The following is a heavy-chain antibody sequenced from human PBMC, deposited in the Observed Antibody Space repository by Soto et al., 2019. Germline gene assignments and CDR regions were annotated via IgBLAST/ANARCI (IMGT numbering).Heavy chain of an antibody. CDR1: GGTFSRYA. CDR3: ARAIVGPTTKGWFDP. D-gene: IGHD1-26*01. V-gene: IGHV1-69*13. Sequence: SVNVSFKASGGTFSRYAISWVRQAAGQGLEWMGESIPIFGTANYAQKFQGRVTITADESTSTAYMHLSSLRFEDTPVYSCARAIVGPTTKGWFDPWGQGTLVTVSS. J-gene: IGHJ5*02. CDR2: SIPIFGTA.